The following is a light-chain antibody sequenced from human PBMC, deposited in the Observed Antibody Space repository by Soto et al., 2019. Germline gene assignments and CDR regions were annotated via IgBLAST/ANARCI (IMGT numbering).Light chain of an antibody. CDR3: HKYNSAHLN. CDR2: AAS. CDR1: QGIYNY. J-gene: IGKJ5*01. V-gene: IGKV1-27*01. Sequence: DIQMTQSPSSLSASVGGRVTITCRASQGIYNYLAWYQQKPGKAPKLLIYAASTLEAGAPSRLSGSGSATDLTLTISSLQPEDVATYYCHKYNSAHLNFGQRTRRKIK.